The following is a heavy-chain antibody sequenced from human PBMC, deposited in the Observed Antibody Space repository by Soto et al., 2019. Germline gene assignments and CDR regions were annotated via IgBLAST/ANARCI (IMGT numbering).Heavy chain of an antibody. D-gene: IGHD3-3*01. CDR3: ARAEVLRFLEWLLNYFDY. CDR1: GFTFSSYS. CDR2: ISSSSSYI. Sequence: LRLSCAASGFTFSSYSMNWVRQAPGKGLEWVSSISSSSSYIYYADSVKGRFTISRDNAKNSLYLQMNSLRAEDTAVYYCARAEVLRFLEWLLNYFDYWGQGTLVTVSS. J-gene: IGHJ4*02. V-gene: IGHV3-21*01.